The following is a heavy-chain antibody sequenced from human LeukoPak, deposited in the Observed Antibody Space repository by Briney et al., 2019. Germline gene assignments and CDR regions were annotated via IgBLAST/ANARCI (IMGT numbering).Heavy chain of an antibody. Sequence: TSETLSLTXAVYGGSFSGYYWSWIGQPPGKGLEWIGEINHSGSTNYNPSLKSRVTISVDTSKNQFSLKLSSVTAADTAVYYCATVWSGYYDAFDIWGQGTMVTVSS. D-gene: IGHD3-3*01. V-gene: IGHV4-34*01. J-gene: IGHJ3*02. CDR1: GGSFSGYY. CDR2: INHSGST. CDR3: ATVWSGYYDAFDI.